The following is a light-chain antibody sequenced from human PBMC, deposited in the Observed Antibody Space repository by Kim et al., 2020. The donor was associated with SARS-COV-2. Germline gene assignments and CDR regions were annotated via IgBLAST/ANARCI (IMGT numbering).Light chain of an antibody. J-gene: IGLJ1*01. CDR1: KLGDKY. V-gene: IGLV3-1*01. CDR3: QALYSSTEV. Sequence: SYELTQPPSVSVSPGQTASITCSGDKLGDKYACWYQQKPGQSPVLVIYQDSKRPSGIPERFSGSNSGNTATLTISGTQAMDEADYYCQALYSSTEVFGTG. CDR2: QDS.